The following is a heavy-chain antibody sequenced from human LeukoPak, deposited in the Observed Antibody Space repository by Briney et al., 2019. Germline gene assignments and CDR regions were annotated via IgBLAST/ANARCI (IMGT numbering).Heavy chain of an antibody. CDR3: TTTYYYGSGSYWPYYFDY. V-gene: IGHV3-15*01. D-gene: IGHD3-10*01. J-gene: IGHJ4*02. CDR2: IKSKTDGGTT. Sequence: GGSLRLSCAASGFTFSNAWMSWVRQAPGKGLEWVGRIKSKTDGGTTDYAAPVKGRFTISRDDSKNTLYLQMNSLKTEDTAMYYCTTTYYYGSGSYWPYYFDYWGQGTLVTVSS. CDR1: GFTFSNAW.